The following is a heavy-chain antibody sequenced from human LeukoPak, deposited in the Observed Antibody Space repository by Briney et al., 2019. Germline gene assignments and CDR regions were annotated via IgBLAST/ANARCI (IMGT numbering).Heavy chain of an antibody. D-gene: IGHD3-10*01. CDR1: GGSISSSSYY. CDR3: ARHKYHYGSGSYYNWFDP. J-gene: IGHJ5*02. Sequence: PSETLSLTCTVSGGSISSSSYYWGWIRQPPGKGLEWIGSIYNSGSTYYNPSLKSRVTISVDTSKNQFSLKLSSVTAADTAVYYWARHKYHYGSGSYYNWFDPWGQGTLVTVSS. CDR2: IYNSGST. V-gene: IGHV4-39*01.